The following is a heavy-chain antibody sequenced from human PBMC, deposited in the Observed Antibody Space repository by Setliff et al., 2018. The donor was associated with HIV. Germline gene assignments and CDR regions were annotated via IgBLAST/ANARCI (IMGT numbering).Heavy chain of an antibody. CDR1: GGSISSSSYY. Sequence: SETLSLTCTVSGGSISSSSYYWGWIRQPPGKGLEWIGSIYYSGSTYYNPSLKSRVTISVDASKNQFSLKLSSVTAADTAVYYCTLMVYASGSYYYYYYYMDVWGKGTTVTVSS. J-gene: IGHJ6*03. D-gene: IGHD2-8*01. V-gene: IGHV4-39*01. CDR2: IYYSGST. CDR3: TLMVYASGSYYYYYYYMDV.